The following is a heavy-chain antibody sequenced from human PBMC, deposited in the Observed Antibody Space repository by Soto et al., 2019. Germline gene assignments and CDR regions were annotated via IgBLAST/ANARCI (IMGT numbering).Heavy chain of an antibody. CDR2: IYYSGST. J-gene: IGHJ5*02. V-gene: IGHV4-59*08. CDR3: ARWGPYGEYVWFDP. Sequence: ERLSRTGPVSGGSITSYYWSWIRQPPGKGLEWIGYIYYSGSTYYNPSPKSRVTISVDTSKNQFSPKLSSVTAADTAVYYCARWGPYGEYVWFDPWGQGTLVTVSS. CDR1: GGSITSYY. D-gene: IGHD4-17*01.